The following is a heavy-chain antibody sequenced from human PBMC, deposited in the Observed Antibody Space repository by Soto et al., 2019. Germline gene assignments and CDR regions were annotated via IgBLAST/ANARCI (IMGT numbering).Heavy chain of an antibody. V-gene: IGHV4-31*03. CDR3: ARDHKWDGMDV. CDR1: GGSFSSDSFM. CDR2: INYSGTT. Sequence: SETLSLTCSVSGGSFSSDSFMWSCCRQFPGKGLEWIGYINYSGTTYYNPSLRSRITMSVDTSKNQFSLNLSSVTAADTAVYYCARDHKWDGMDVWGQGTTVTVSS. J-gene: IGHJ6*02. D-gene: IGHD1-26*01.